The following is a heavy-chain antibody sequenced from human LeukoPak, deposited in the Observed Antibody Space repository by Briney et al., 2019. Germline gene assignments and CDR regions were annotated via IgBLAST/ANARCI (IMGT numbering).Heavy chain of an antibody. CDR1: GFTFDDYA. D-gene: IGHD3-3*01. J-gene: IGHJ4*02. CDR3: AKDIHHDFWSGYYSYYFDY. V-gene: IGHV3-43*02. CDR2: ISVDGGST. Sequence: GRSLRLSCAASGFTFDDYAMHWVRQAPGEGLEWVSLISVDGGSTYYADSVKGRFTISRDNSKNSLYLQMNSLRTEDTALYYCAKDIHHDFWSGYYSYYFDYWGQGTLVTVSS.